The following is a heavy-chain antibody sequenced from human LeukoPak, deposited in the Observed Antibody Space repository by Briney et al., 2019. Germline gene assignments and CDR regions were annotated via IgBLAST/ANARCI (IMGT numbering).Heavy chain of an antibody. Sequence: GRSLRLSCAASGFTFSSYAMSWVRQAPGKGLEWVSAISGSGGSSYYADSVKGRFTISRDNSKNTLYLQMNSLRAEDTAVYYCAKGGGSGYYSHFDYWGQGTLVTVSS. CDR3: AKGGGSGYYSHFDY. D-gene: IGHD3-22*01. V-gene: IGHV3-23*01. CDR2: ISGSGGSS. J-gene: IGHJ4*02. CDR1: GFTFSSYA.